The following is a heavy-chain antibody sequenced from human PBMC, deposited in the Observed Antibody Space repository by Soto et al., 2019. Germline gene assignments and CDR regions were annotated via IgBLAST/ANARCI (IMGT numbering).Heavy chain of an antibody. V-gene: IGHV1-3*01. J-gene: IGHJ3*02. D-gene: IGHD3-22*01. CDR2: INAGNGNT. CDR3: ARDLARGGGRGYMFAFDI. Sequence: ASVKVSCKASGYTFTSYAMHWVRQAPGQRLEWTGWINAGNGNTKYSQKFQGRVTITRDTSASTAYMELSSLRSEDTAVYYCARDLARGGGRGYMFAFDIWGQGKMVNVSS. CDR1: GYTFTSYA.